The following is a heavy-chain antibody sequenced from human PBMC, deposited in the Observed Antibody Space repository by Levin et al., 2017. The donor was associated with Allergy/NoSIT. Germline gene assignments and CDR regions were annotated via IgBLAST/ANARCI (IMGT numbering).Heavy chain of an antibody. D-gene: IGHD6-13*01. V-gene: IGHV5-51*06. CDR1: GYSFTNYW. J-gene: IGHJ4*02. CDR2: VYPRDSNT. CDR3: ARALGAGGKGALDY. Sequence: GESLKISCKASGYSFTNYWIGWVRQMPGKGLEWMGIVYPRDSNTRYSPSFQGQVTISADKSTNTAYVQWSSLKASDSAMYYCARALGAGGKGALDYWGQGTLVTVSS.